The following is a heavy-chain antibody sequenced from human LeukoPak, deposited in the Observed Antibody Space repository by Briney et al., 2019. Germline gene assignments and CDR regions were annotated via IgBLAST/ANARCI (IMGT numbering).Heavy chain of an antibody. CDR2: IKQDGSEK. CDR3: ARESRYYYGSGGFDP. Sequence: GGSLRLSCAASGFTFSSYWMSWVRQAPGKGLEWVANIKQDGSEKYYVDSVKGRFTIYRDNAKNSLYLQMNSLRAEDTAVYSCARESRYYYGSGGFDPWGQGTLVTVSS. CDR1: GFTFSSYW. D-gene: IGHD3-10*01. J-gene: IGHJ5*02. V-gene: IGHV3-7*01.